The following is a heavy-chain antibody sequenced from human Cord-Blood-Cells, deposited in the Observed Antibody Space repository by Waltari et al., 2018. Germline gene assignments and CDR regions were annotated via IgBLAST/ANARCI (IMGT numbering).Heavy chain of an antibody. D-gene: IGHD6-6*01. J-gene: IGHJ3*02. CDR1: GYTFTSYA. CDR2: INAGNGNT. CDR3: ARMGSIAARPFAFDI. Sequence: QVQLVQSGAEVKKPGASLKVSCKASGYTFTSYAMHWVRQAPGQRLEWMGWINAGNGNTKYSQKFQGRVTITRDTSASTAYMELSSLRSEDTAVYYCARMGSIAARPFAFDIWGQGTMVTVSS. V-gene: IGHV1-3*01.